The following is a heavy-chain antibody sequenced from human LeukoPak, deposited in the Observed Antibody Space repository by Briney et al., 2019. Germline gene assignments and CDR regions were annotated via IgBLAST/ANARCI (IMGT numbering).Heavy chain of an antibody. CDR2: VDPQDDET. Sequence: ASVKISCKGSGYTFIDYYTHWVRQAPGKGLEWMGLVDPQDDETIFAEKFQGRVTITADTSTDAAYMQLSSLRSEDTAVYYCAKTERGSWSGNRLAHWGQGTLVTVSS. CDR1: GYTFIDYY. D-gene: IGHD3-3*01. J-gene: IGHJ4*02. V-gene: IGHV1-69-2*01. CDR3: AKTERGSWSGNRLAH.